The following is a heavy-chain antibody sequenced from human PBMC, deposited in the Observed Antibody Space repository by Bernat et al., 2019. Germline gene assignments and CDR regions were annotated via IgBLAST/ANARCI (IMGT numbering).Heavy chain of an antibody. V-gene: IGHV4-39*07. CDR3: ARRGYSGYDGVY. CDR2: IYYSGST. D-gene: IGHD5-12*01. CDR1: GGSISSSSYY. J-gene: IGHJ4*02. Sequence: QLQLQESGPGLVKPSETLSLTCTVSGGSISSSSYYWGWIRQPPGKGLEWIGSIYYSGSTYYNPSLKSRVTISVDTSKNQFSLKLSSVTAEDTAVYYCARRGYSGYDGVYWGQGTLVTVSS.